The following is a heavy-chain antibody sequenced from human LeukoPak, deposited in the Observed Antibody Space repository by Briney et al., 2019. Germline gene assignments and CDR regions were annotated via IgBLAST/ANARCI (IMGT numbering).Heavy chain of an antibody. J-gene: IGHJ4*02. CDR1: GGSISSYY. Sequence: SETLSLTCTVSGGSISSYYWSWIRQPPGKGLEWIGYIYYSGSTNYNPSLKSRVTISVDTSKNQFSLKLSSVTAADTAVYYCASLAARRTFDYWGQGTLVTVSS. D-gene: IGHD6-6*01. V-gene: IGHV4-59*01. CDR3: ASLAARRTFDY. CDR2: IYYSGST.